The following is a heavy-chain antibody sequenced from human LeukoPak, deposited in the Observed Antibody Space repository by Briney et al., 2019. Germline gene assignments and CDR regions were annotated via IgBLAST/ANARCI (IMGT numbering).Heavy chain of an antibody. CDR1: GNTFTNYS. V-gene: IGHV1-46*01. D-gene: IGHD2-21*01. J-gene: IGHJ4*02. CDR2: INPSISSR. Sequence: ASVKVSCKASGNTFTNYSMHWVRQAPGHGLEWMGMINPSISSRTYAQKFQGRVTVTSDTSTSTVYMEVSSLRSEDTAIYYCARSGMWFSTNDWGQGTLVTVSS. CDR3: ARSGMWFSTND.